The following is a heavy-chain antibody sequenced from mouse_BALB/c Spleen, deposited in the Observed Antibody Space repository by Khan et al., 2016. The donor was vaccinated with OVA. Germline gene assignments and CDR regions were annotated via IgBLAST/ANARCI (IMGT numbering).Heavy chain of an antibody. D-gene: IGHD1-1*01. CDR3: ARDYGSLYWYFDV. J-gene: IGHJ1*01. Sequence: EVKLKESGPGLVKPSQTVSLTCTVTGISITSGNYRWSWIRQFPGNKLEWIGNLYYSGTVTYHPSLTSRTTIPRETSTNQFFLAMNSLTAYDTATYYCARDYGSLYWYFDVWGAGTTVTVSS. V-gene: IGHV3-5*02. CDR1: GISITSGNYR. CDR2: LYYSGTV.